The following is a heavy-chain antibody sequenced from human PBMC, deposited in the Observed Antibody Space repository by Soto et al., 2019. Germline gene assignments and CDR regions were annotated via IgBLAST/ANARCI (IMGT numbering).Heavy chain of an antibody. D-gene: IGHD3-10*01. J-gene: IGHJ4*02. V-gene: IGHV3-33*01. CDR3: ARVWKYYCSGSPKPFDY. CDR1: GFTFISYG. Sequence: EGSLRLSCAASGFTFISYGMHWVLQAPGKGLEWVAVIWYDGSNKYYADSVKGRFTISRDNSKNTLYLQMNSLRAEDTAVYYCARVWKYYCSGSPKPFDYWGQGTLVIVSS. CDR2: IWYDGSNK.